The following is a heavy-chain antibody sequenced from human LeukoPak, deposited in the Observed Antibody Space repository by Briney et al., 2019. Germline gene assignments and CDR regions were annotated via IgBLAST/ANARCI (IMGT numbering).Heavy chain of an antibody. D-gene: IGHD2-2*03. CDR2: INHSGST. J-gene: IGHJ6*03. CDR1: GGSFSGYY. V-gene: IGHV4-34*01. Sequence: SETLSLTCAVYGGSFSGYYWSWIRQPPGKGLEWIGEINHSGSTNYNPSLKSRVTISVDTSKNQFSLKLSSVTAAGTAVYYCARLGGYCSSTSCYRRSLRAYYMDVWGKGTTVTVSS. CDR3: ARLGGYCSSTSCYRRSLRAYYMDV.